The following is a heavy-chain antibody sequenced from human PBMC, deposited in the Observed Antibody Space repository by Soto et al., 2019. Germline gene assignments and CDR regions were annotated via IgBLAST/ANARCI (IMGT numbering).Heavy chain of an antibody. CDR3: ARDRNGYNSGPLDY. J-gene: IGHJ4*02. D-gene: IGHD5-12*01. CDR2: IWYDGSAK. CDR1: GFTFSSYG. V-gene: IGHV3-33*01. Sequence: QVQLVESGGGVVQPGRSLRLSCAASGFTFSSYGMHWVRQAPGKGLEWVAVIWYDGSAKYYGDSVKGRFTISRDNSKNTLYLQMTSLRAEDTAVYYCARDRNGYNSGPLDYWGQGNLVTVSS.